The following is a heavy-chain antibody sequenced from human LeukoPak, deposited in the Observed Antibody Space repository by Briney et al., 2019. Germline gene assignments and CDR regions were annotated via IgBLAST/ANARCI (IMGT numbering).Heavy chain of an antibody. V-gene: IGHV3-23*01. CDR3: ARGEEKATITALDS. CDR1: GFIFNNYG. Sequence: GGSLRLSCAASGFIFNNYGLIWVRQAPGKGLEWVSAISNDGGGTTYADFVNGRFTISRDNSKNTLFLQMNSLRAVDTAVYFCARGEEKATITALDSWGQGTLVTVSS. J-gene: IGHJ4*02. D-gene: IGHD5-24*01. CDR2: ISNDGGGT.